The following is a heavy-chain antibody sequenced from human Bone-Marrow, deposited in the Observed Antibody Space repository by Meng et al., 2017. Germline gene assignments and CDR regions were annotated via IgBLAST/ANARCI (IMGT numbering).Heavy chain of an antibody. CDR2: INPDGNIP. D-gene: IGHD3-10*01. CDR1: GFSFSTYW. CDR3: ARDSPGDETMDV. V-gene: IGHV3-74*01. J-gene: IGHJ4*02. Sequence: GESLKISCAASGFSFSTYWMHWVRQVLGKGLVWFSQINPDGNIPTYADSVKGRFIISRDNARDTFYLQMKSLRADDTGVYFCARDSPGDETMDVWGQATLVTVSS.